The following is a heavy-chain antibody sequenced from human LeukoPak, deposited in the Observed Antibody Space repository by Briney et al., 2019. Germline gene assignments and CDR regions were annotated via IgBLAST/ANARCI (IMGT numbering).Heavy chain of an antibody. Sequence: GGSLRLSCAASGFTFSSYAMHWVRQAPGKGLEWVAVISFDGSNKYFAASVKGRFTISRDNSKNTLYLQMNSLRAEDTAVYYCARDPYVYSYGLVVYWGQGTLVTVSS. V-gene: IGHV3-30*04. D-gene: IGHD5-18*01. CDR1: GFTFSSYA. J-gene: IGHJ4*02. CDR3: ARDPYVYSYGLVVY. CDR2: ISFDGSNK.